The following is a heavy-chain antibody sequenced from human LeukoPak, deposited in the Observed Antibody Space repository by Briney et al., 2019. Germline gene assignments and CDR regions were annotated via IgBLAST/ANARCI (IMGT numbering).Heavy chain of an antibody. CDR2: INAGNGNT. Sequence: GASVKVSCKASGYTFTSYAMHWVRQAPGQRLEWMGWINAGNGNTKYSQKFQGRVTITRDTSASTAYMELSSLRSEDTAVYYCARARGVRGVIPPPDYWDQGTLVTVSS. CDR1: GYTFTSYA. D-gene: IGHD3-10*01. V-gene: IGHV1-3*01. CDR3: ARARGVRGVIPPPDY. J-gene: IGHJ4*02.